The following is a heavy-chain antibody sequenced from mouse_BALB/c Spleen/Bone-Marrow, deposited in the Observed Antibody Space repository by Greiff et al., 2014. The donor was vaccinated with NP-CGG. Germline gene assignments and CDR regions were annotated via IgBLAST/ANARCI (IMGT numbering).Heavy chain of an antibody. CDR3: SRITTATGAMDY. D-gene: IGHD1-2*01. V-gene: IGHV2-9*02. J-gene: IGHJ4*01. Sequence: VKLQESGPGLVAPSQSLSITCTVSGFSLTSYGVHWVRQPPGKGLEWLGVIWADGSTNYNSALMYRLSISKDNSKSQVFLKMNSLQTDDTAMYYCSRITTATGAMDYWGQGTSVTVSS. CDR1: GFSLTSYG. CDR2: IWADGST.